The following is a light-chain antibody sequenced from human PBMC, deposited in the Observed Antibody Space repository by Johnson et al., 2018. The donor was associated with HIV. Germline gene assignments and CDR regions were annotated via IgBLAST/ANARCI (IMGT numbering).Light chain of an antibody. CDR3: GAWDSSLIVHFV. J-gene: IGLJ1*01. Sequence: QSVLTQPPSVSAAPGQKVTISCSGSTSNIGNNYVSWYQQLPGTAPKLLIYEKNKRPSGIPDRFSASKSGTSATLVITGLQTGDEADYYCGAWDSSLIVHFVFVTGTKVTVL. CDR1: TSNIGNNY. V-gene: IGLV1-51*02. CDR2: EKN.